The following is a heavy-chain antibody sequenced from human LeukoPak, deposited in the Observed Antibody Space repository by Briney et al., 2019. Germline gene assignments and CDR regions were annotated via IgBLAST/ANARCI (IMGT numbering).Heavy chain of an antibody. CDR1: GYTFISYY. J-gene: IGHJ4*02. D-gene: IGHD6-13*01. Sequence: ASVKVSCKASGYTFISYYMHWVRQAPGQGLEWMGIINPSGGSTSYAQKFQGRVTITRDMSTSTVYMELSSLRSEDTAVYYCARDLTSIAAAGTYPDYWGQGTLVTVSS. CDR3: ARDLTSIAAAGTYPDY. V-gene: IGHV1-46*01. CDR2: INPSGGST.